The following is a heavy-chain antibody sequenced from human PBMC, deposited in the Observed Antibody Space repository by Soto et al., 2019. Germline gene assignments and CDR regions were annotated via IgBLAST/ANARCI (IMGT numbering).Heavy chain of an antibody. CDR2: IYYSGST. J-gene: IGHJ4*02. V-gene: IGHV4-59*01. CDR1: GGSISSYY. Sequence: QVQLQESGPGLVKPSESLSLTCAVSGGSISSYYWSWIRQPPGKGLEWIGYIYYSGSTNYNPSRKSRVTISVDTSKTQFSLKLTSVTAADTAVYYCARSRYTSGWWTPPFDYWGQGTLVTVSS. CDR3: ARSRYTSGWWTPPFDY. D-gene: IGHD6-19*01.